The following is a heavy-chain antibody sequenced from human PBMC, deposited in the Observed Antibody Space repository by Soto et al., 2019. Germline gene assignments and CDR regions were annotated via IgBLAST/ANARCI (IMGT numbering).Heavy chain of an antibody. Sequence: QVQLVQSGAEVKKPGASVKVSCKASGSTFTSYDINWVRQATGQGREWMGWMNPNSGNTGYAQKFQGRVTMTRNTSISIAYRELSSLRSEDTAVYYCARGYYDFWSGSAGVFDYWGQGTLVTVSS. CDR3: ARGYYDFWSGSAGVFDY. J-gene: IGHJ4*02. V-gene: IGHV1-8*01. CDR2: MNPNSGNT. CDR1: GSTFTSYD. D-gene: IGHD3-3*01.